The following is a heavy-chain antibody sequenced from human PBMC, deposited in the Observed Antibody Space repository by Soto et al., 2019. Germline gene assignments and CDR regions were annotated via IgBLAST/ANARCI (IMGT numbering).Heavy chain of an antibody. CDR2: IYWDDDK. D-gene: IGHD2-15*01. V-gene: IGHV2-5*02. J-gene: IGHJ5*02. Sequence: QITLKESGPTLVKPTQTLTLTCTFSGFSLSTSGVGVGWIRQPPGKALEWLALIYWDDDKRYSPSLKSRLTITKDTSKNQLVPTMTNMDPVDTATYYCAHRHITVVAPGFDPWGQGTLVTVSS. CDR3: AHRHITVVAPGFDP. CDR1: GFSLSTSGVG.